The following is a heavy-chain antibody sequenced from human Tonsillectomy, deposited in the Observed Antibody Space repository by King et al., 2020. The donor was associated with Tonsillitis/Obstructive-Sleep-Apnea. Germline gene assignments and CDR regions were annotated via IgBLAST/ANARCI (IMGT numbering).Heavy chain of an antibody. CDR2: ISRSSSYI. CDR3: ARARRRYYDSSGYYY. CDR1: GFTFSSYS. V-gene: IGHV3-21*01. D-gene: IGHD3-22*01. Sequence: VQLVESGGGLVKPGGSLRLSCAASGFTFSSYSMNCVRQAPGKGRDGVSSISRSSSYIYYAYSVKGRFTISRDNAKNSLYLQMNSLRAEDTAVYYCARARRRYYDSSGYYYWGQGTLVTVSS. J-gene: IGHJ4*02.